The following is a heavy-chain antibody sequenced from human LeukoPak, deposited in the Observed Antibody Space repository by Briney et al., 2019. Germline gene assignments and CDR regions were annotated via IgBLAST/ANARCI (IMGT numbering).Heavy chain of an antibody. V-gene: IGHV3-30*02. CDR2: IRLDGSNT. D-gene: IGHD3-3*01. J-gene: IGHJ3*02. CDR3: ARDLESNYDFWSGYEPSGFDI. CDR1: GFAFSTYG. Sequence: TGGSLRLSCAASGFAFSTYGMHWVRQAPGKGLEWVAFIRLDGSNTKYADSVKGRFTISRDNSKNTLYLQMNSLRIEDTAVYYCARDLESNYDFWSGYEPSGFDIWGQGTMVTVSS.